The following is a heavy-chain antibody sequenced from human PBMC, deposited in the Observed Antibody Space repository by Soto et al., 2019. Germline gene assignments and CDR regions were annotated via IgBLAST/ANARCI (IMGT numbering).Heavy chain of an antibody. Sequence: EVQLLESGVTMVRPGGSLTLSCAASGFTFDNCAMGWVRQAPGKGLEWVSSISHTGGSTYYADSVKGRFTISRDNSRNTVYLQMTSLRADDTALYYCGKVRGTDYGDQLDSCFQGTLVTVSS. CDR1: GFTFDNCA. CDR2: ISHTGGST. D-gene: IGHD4-17*01. J-gene: IGHJ4*02. CDR3: GKVRGTDYGDQLDS. V-gene: IGHV3-23*01.